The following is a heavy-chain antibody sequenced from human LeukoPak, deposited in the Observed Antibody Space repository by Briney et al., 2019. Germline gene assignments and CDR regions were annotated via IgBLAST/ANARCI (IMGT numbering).Heavy chain of an antibody. V-gene: IGHV3-48*01. D-gene: IGHD6-19*01. CDR2: ISNSDTTT. J-gene: IGHJ5*02. CDR1: GLTFSNYW. Sequence: GGSLRLSCVVSGLTFSNYWMIWVRQAPGKGLEWVSYISNSDTTTYYADSVRGRFTISRDNGKNSLYLQMNSLRAEDTAVYYCAKDSLGTSSGWFDPWGQGTLVTVSS. CDR3: AKDSLGTSSGWFDP.